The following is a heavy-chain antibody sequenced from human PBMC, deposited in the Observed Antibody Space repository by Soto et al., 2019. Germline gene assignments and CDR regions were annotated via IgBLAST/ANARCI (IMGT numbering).Heavy chain of an antibody. CDR2: ISAYNGDT. D-gene: IGHD5-12*01. CDR1: GYSFTNYG. Sequence: GASVKVSCKASGYSFTNYGITWVRQAPGQGFEWMGWISAYNGDTNYAQKLQGRVTMTTDASTSTAYLELRSLRSDDTAVYYCARDAAIVEMATLLLFDYWGQGTLVTVSS. CDR3: ARDAAIVEMATLLLFDY. J-gene: IGHJ4*02. V-gene: IGHV1-18*01.